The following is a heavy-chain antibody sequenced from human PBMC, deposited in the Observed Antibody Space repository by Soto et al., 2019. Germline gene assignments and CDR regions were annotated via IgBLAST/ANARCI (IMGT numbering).Heavy chain of an antibody. CDR2: ISYDGSNK. V-gene: IGHV3-30*18. J-gene: IGHJ6*01. Sequence: QVQLVESGGGVVQPGRSLRLSCAASGFTFSSYGMHWVRQAPGKGLGWVAVISYDGSNKYYADSVKGRFTISRDNSKNTLYLQMNSLRAEDTAVYYCAKDRTGSYHPDYYYGMDVW. D-gene: IGHD1-26*01. CDR3: AKDRTGSYHPDYYYGMDV. CDR1: GFTFSSYG.